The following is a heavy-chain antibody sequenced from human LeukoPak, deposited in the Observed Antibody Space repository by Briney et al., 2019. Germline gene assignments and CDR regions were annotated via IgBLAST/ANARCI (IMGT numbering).Heavy chain of an antibody. CDR1: GYTFTSYA. CDR2: INAGNGNT. Sequence: AAVTVSLKATGYTFTSYAMHWVRQAPGQRREWMGWINAGNGNTKNSQKFQGRVTITRDTSASTDYMELSSLRSEDTAVNYCARTPRSGSWSYFDYWGQGTLVTVSS. CDR3: ARTPRSGSWSYFDY. D-gene: IGHD1-26*01. J-gene: IGHJ4*02. V-gene: IGHV1-3*01.